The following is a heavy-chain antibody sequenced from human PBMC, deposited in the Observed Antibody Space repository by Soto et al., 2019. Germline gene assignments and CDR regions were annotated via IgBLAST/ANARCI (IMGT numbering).Heavy chain of an antibody. D-gene: IGHD2-2*01. CDR3: AKDSKPQVPAAMDYNWFDP. Sequence: VGSLRLSCAASGFTFSSYAMSWVRQAPGKGLEWVSAISGTGGSTYYADSVKGRFTISRDNSKNTLYLQMNSLRAEDTAVYYCAKDSKPQVPAAMDYNWFDPWGQGTLVTVSS. V-gene: IGHV3-23*01. CDR1: GFTFSSYA. CDR2: ISGTGGST. J-gene: IGHJ5*02.